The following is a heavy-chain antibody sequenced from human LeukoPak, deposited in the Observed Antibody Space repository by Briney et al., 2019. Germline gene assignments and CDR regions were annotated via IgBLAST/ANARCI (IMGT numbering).Heavy chain of an antibody. D-gene: IGHD3-3*01. V-gene: IGHV3-23*01. CDR3: ARDLGITIFGVFDY. J-gene: IGHJ4*02. CDR1: GFTFSSYA. Sequence: PGGSLRLSCAASGFTFSSYAMSWVRQAPGKGLEWVSAISGSGGSTYYADSVKGRFTISRDNAKNSLYLQMNSLRAEDTAVYYCARDLGITIFGVFDYWGQGTLVTVSS. CDR2: ISGSGGST.